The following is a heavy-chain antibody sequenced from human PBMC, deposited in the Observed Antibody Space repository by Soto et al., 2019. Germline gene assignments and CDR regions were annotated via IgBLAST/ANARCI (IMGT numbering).Heavy chain of an antibody. V-gene: IGHV5-51*01. Sequence: PGESLKISWRGAGDSFTSYWSGWVRQMPGKGLEWMGIIYPGDSDTRYSPSFQGQVTISADKSISTAYLQWSSLKASDTAMYYCARQRSCSSSPEGFDYWGQGTLVTVSS. CDR2: IYPGDSDT. J-gene: IGHJ4*02. CDR1: GDSFTSYW. D-gene: IGHD6-6*01. CDR3: ARQRSCSSSPEGFDY.